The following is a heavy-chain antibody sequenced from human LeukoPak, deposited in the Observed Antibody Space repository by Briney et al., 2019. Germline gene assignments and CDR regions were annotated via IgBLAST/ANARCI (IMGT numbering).Heavy chain of an antibody. D-gene: IGHD6-13*01. CDR2: INHSGST. CDR1: GGSFSGYY. CDR3: ASSPKNSSSWFLDY. V-gene: IGHV4-34*01. Sequence: PSETPSLTCAVYGGSFSGYYWSWIRQPPGKGLEWIGEINHSGSTNYNPSLKSRVTISVDTSKNQFSLKLSSVTAADTAVYYCASSPKNSSSWFLDYWGQGTLVTVSS. J-gene: IGHJ4*02.